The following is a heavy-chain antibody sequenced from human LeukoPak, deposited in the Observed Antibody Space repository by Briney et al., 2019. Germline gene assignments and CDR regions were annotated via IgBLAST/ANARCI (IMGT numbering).Heavy chain of an antibody. Sequence: PWGSLRLSCAASGFTFNNYGMHWVRQAPGKGLEWVAFIRYNGNNQYYADSVKGRFTISRDNSKNTLYLQMNSLKGDDTAVYYCAKDSAFYYIDVWGKGTTVIISS. CDR2: IRYNGNNQ. J-gene: IGHJ6*03. D-gene: IGHD3-10*01. CDR3: AKDSAFYYIDV. V-gene: IGHV3-30*02. CDR1: GFTFNNYG.